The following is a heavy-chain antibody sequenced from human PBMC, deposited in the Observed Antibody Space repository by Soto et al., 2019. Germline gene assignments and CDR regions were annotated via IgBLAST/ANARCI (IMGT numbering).Heavy chain of an antibody. J-gene: IGHJ5*02. CDR1: GVSVSSITHY. CDR2: INYSGNT. Sequence: SETLSLTCIVSGVSVSSITHYWSWIRQPPGKGLEWIGYINYSGNTKYNPSLKGRVSMSVDRSKNQFSLKLISVTAADTAFYYCARADDYKSSCFDPWGQGTLVTVSS. D-gene: IGHD4-4*01. V-gene: IGHV4-61*01. CDR3: ARADDYKSSCFDP.